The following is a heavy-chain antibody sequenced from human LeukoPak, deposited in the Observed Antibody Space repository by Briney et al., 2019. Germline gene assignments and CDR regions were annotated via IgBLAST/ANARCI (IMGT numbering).Heavy chain of an antibody. Sequence: PSETLSLTCTVSGGSISSYYWSWIRQPPGKGLEWIGEINHSGSTNYNPSLKSRVTISVDTSKNQFSLKLSSVTAADTAVYYCARFQGSGQEDTAIPYYYYGMDVWGQGTTVTVSS. CDR2: INHSGST. CDR3: ARFQGSGQEDTAIPYYYYGMDV. V-gene: IGHV4-34*01. D-gene: IGHD5-18*01. CDR1: GGSISSYY. J-gene: IGHJ6*02.